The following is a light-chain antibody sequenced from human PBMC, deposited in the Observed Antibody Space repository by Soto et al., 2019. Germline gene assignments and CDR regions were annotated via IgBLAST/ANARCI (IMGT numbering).Light chain of an antibody. Sequence: QSVLTQSPSASASLGASVKLTCSLSSGHISYAIAWHQQQPEKGPRYLMKLNSDGSHSKGDGIPDRFSGSSSGAERYLTISSPQSEDEADYYCQTWGTGIQVFGTGTKLTVL. CDR1: SGHISYA. J-gene: IGLJ1*01. CDR3: QTWGTGIQV. V-gene: IGLV4-69*01. CDR2: LNSDGSH.